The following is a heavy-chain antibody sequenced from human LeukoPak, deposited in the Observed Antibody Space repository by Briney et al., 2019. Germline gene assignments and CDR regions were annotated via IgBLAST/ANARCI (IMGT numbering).Heavy chain of an antibody. J-gene: IGHJ4*02. D-gene: IGHD5-18*01. CDR3: ARSKQLWTPYFDY. Sequence: GESLKISCKGSGYSFTSYWIGWVRQVPGKGLEWMGIIYPGDSDTRYSPSFQGQVTISADKSISTAYLQWSSLKASDTAMYYCARSKQLWTPYFDYWGQGTLVTVSS. CDR1: GYSFTSYW. V-gene: IGHV5-51*01. CDR2: IYPGDSDT.